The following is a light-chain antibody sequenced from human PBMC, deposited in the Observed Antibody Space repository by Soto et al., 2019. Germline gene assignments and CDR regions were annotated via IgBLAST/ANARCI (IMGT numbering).Light chain of an antibody. Sequence: QSALTQPASVSGSPGQSITISCSGTSSDVGRYNYVSWYQQHPGKAPKLMIFDVSNRTSGVSNRFSGSKSGNTASLTISGLQAEDEAAYYCSSFTSSATSVFGGGTKVTVL. CDR2: DVS. J-gene: IGLJ2*01. CDR1: SSDVGRYNY. CDR3: SSFTSSATSV. V-gene: IGLV2-14*03.